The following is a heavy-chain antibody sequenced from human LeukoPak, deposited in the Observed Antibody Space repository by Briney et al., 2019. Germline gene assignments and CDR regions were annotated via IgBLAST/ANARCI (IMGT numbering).Heavy chain of an antibody. Sequence: GGSLRLSCAASGFTVSSNYMSWVRQAPGKGLEWVSVIYSGGSTYYADSVKGRFTISRDNSKNTLYLQMNSLRAEDTAVYYCARVRGCSYGYYAFDIWGQGTMVTVSS. D-gene: IGHD5-18*01. V-gene: IGHV3-53*01. J-gene: IGHJ3*02. CDR3: ARVRGCSYGYYAFDI. CDR1: GFTVSSNY. CDR2: IYSGGST.